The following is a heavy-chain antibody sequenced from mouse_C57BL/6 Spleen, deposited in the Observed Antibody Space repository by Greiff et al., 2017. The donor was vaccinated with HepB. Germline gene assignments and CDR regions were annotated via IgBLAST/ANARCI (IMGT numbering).Heavy chain of an antibody. CDR2: ISGGGGNT. CDR1: GFTFSSYT. J-gene: IGHJ4*01. D-gene: IGHD1-2*01. Sequence: EVQLVESGGGLVKPGGSLKLSCAASGFTFSSYTMSWVRQTPEKRLEWVATISGGGGNTYYPDSVKGRFTISRDNAKNTLYLQMSSLRSEDTALYYCARHPITTYAMDYWGQGTSVTVSS. CDR3: ARHPITTYAMDY. V-gene: IGHV5-9*01.